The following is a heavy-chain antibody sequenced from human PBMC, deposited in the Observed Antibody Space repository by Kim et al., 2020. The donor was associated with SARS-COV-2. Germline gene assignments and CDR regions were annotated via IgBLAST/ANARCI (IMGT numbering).Heavy chain of an antibody. V-gene: IGHV4-34*01. Sequence: SETLSLTCAVYGGSFSGYYWSWIRQPPGKGLEWIGEINHSGSTNYNPSLKSRVTISVDTSKNQFSLKLSSVTAADTAVYYCARGGIAAGVYYYYYMNVWG. CDR3: ARGGIAAGVYYYYYMNV. D-gene: IGHD6-13*01. J-gene: IGHJ6*03. CDR2: INHSGST. CDR1: GGSFSGYY.